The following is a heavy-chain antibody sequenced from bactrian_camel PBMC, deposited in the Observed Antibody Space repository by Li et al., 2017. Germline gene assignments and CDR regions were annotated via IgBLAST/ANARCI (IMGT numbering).Heavy chain of an antibody. CDR1: GYMRYC. Sequence: VQLVESGGGSVQAGGSLRLSCAASGYMRYCMGWLRQAPGKERERVAAIDTGLGTSYADSVKGRFTISRDNAKDTLYLQMNSLKPEDTAMYYCAAVHGGGYCYGGFDSWGRGPRSPSP. V-gene: IGHV3S26*01. CDR2: IDTGLGT. J-gene: IGHJ4*01. D-gene: IGHD2*01.